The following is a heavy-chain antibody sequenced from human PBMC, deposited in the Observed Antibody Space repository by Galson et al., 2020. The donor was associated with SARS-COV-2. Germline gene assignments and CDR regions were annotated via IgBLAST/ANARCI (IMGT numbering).Heavy chain of an antibody. D-gene: IGHD3-10*01. J-gene: IGHJ4*02. CDR2: INHSGST. V-gene: IGHV4-34*01. Sequence: SETPSLTCAVYGGSFSGYYWSWIRQPPGKGLEWIGEINHSGSTNYNPSLKSRVTISVDTSKNQFSLKLSSVTAADTAVYYCARGVVRGVISHFDYWGQGTLVTVSS. CDR3: ARGVVRGVISHFDY. CDR1: GGSFSGYY.